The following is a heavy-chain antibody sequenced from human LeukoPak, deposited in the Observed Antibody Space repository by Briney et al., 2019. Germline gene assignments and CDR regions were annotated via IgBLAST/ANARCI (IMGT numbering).Heavy chain of an antibody. J-gene: IGHJ4*02. CDR1: GYTFTSYG. V-gene: IGHV1-18*01. CDR3: AREGSSGWYGDY. D-gene: IGHD6-19*01. CDR2: ISAYNGNT. Sequence: ASVKVSCKASGYTFTSYGISWVRQAPGQGLEWMGWISAYNGNTNYAQKLQGRVTMTTDTSTNTAYMDLRSLRSDDTAVYYCAREGSSGWYGDYWGQGTLVTVSS.